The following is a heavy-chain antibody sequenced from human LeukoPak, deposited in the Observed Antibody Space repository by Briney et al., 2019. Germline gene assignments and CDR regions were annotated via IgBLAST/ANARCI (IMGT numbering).Heavy chain of an antibody. D-gene: IGHD4/OR15-4a*01. J-gene: IGHJ5*02. CDR3: AMVLWQSGRPGP. Sequence: PSETLSRTCAVYGGSLINDYWSWIRQSPGKGLEWIGDIDHSGGTSYNPALRRRVTMSIDPSRNQFYLKINSVTASDTAVYYCAMVLWQSGRPGPWDQGSLVTVSS. CDR2: IDHSGGT. V-gene: IGHV4-34*01. CDR1: GGSLINDY.